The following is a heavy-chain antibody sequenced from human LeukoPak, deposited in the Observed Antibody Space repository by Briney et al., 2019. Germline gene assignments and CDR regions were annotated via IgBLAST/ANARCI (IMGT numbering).Heavy chain of an antibody. CDR1: GYTFTSYD. V-gene: IGHV1-8*01. D-gene: IGHD6-13*01. CDR2: MNPNSGNT. CDR3: ARILIAAAAGSAFDI. Sequence: ASVKVSCKASGYTFTSYDINWVRQATGQGLEWMGWMNPNSGNTGYAQKFQGRVTMTEDTSTDTAYMELSRLRSDDTAVYYCARILIAAAAGSAFDIWGQGTMVTVSS. J-gene: IGHJ3*02.